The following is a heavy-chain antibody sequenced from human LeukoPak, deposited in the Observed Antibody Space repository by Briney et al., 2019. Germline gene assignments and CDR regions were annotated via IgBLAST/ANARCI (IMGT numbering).Heavy chain of an antibody. J-gene: IGHJ3*02. CDR3: ARVPDSSGYYSAAFDI. CDR2: IYYSGNT. D-gene: IGHD3-22*01. V-gene: IGHV4-31*03. Sequence: SETLSLTCTVSGGSISSGSYYWSWSRLLPGKGLEWIGYIYYSGNTYYNPSLKTRVTISLDTSKNQFSLKLTSVTAAHTAVYYCARVPDSSGYYSAAFDIWGHGTMVTVPS. CDR1: GGSISSGSYY.